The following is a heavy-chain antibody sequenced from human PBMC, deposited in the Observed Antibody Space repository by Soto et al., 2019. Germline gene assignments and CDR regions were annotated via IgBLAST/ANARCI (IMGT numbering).Heavy chain of an antibody. CDR1: GGSFSGYY. Sequence: PSETLSLTCAVYGGSFSGYYWSWIRQPPGKGLEWIGEINHSGSTNYNPSLKSRVTISVDTSKNQFSLKLSSVTAADTAVYYCARGGRILEWLNHGSSWRNWFDPWGQGTLVTVSS. V-gene: IGHV4-34*01. CDR2: INHSGST. J-gene: IGHJ5*02. CDR3: ARGGRILEWLNHGSSWRNWFDP. D-gene: IGHD3-3*01.